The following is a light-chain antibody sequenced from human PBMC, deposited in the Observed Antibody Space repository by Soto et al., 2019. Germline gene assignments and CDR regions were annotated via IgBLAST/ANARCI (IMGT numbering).Light chain of an antibody. CDR3: QQANSFPHT. CDR2: AAS. Sequence: DIQMTQSPSSVSASVGDRVTITCRASQGISSWVAWYQQKPGKAPKLLIYAASSLQSGVPSRLSGSGSGTDSTLIISRLQPEDFATYYCQQANSFPHTFGQGTKLEIK. V-gene: IGKV1-12*01. J-gene: IGKJ2*01. CDR1: QGISSW.